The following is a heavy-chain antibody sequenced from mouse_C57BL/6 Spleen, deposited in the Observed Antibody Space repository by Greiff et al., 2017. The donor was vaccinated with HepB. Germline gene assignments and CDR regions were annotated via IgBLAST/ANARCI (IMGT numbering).Heavy chain of an antibody. CDR1: GYTFTSYW. Sequence: LQQPGAELVMPGASVKLSCKASGYTFTSYWMHWVKQRPGQGLEWIGEIDPSDSYTNYNQKFKGKSTLTVDKSSSTAYMQLSSLTSEDSAVYYCARDYGSSPTYAMDYWGQGTSVTVSS. V-gene: IGHV1-69*01. D-gene: IGHD1-1*01. J-gene: IGHJ4*01. CDR3: ARDYGSSPTYAMDY. CDR2: IDPSDSYT.